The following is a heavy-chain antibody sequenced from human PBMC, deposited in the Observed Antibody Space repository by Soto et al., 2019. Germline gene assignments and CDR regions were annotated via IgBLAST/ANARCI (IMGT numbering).Heavy chain of an antibody. D-gene: IGHD3-3*01. CDR3: ARDLYFWSRF. CDR2: IYSRGST. Sequence: SETLSLTCTVSGGSISSGDYCWNWIRKPPGKGLEWIGYIYSRGSTSYNPALKSRVSISLDTSKSKSSLKLSSVTAADTAVYYCARDLYFWSRFWGQVTLVTVSS. J-gene: IGHJ4*02. CDR1: GGSISSGDYC. V-gene: IGHV4-30-4*01.